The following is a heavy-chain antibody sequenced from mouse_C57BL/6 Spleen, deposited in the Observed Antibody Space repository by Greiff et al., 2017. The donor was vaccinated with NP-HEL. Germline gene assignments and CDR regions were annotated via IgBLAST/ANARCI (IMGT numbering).Heavy chain of an antibody. Sequence: VQLQQSGPELVKPGASVKISCKASGYAFSSSWMNWVKQRPGKGLEWIGRIYPGDGDTNYNGKFKGKATLTADKSSSTAYMQLSSLTSEDSAVYFGARWGWTGTLDYWGQGTTLTVSS. CDR2: IYPGDGDT. J-gene: IGHJ2*01. CDR3: ARWGWTGTLDY. V-gene: IGHV1-82*01. CDR1: GYAFSSSW. D-gene: IGHD4-1*01.